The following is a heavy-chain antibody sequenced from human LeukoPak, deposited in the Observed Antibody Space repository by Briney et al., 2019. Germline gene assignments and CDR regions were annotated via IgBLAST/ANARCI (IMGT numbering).Heavy chain of an antibody. J-gene: IGHJ4*02. D-gene: IGHD2-2*01. CDR2: KWYDGSHE. Sequence: GGSLRLSCVASGFAFRSYGMHWVRQAPGKGLEWVAGKWYDGSHESYGDFVKGRFTISRDISKDILYLQMDSLRAEDTAVYYCARGDCRRTSCYLIDYWGLGTRVTVSS. CDR3: ARGDCRRTSCYLIDY. V-gene: IGHV3-33*01. CDR1: GFAFRSYG.